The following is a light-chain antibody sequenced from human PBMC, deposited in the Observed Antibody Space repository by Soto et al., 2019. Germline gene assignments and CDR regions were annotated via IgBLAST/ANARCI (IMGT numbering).Light chain of an antibody. J-gene: IGKJ1*01. CDR1: QSVSSD. CDR3: KQYSSYWT. V-gene: IGKV3-15*01. Sequence: DIVMTQSPATLSVSPGDSATLSCRASQSVSSDLAWYQQKPGQAPRLLIYYTSTRATGFQARFSGGGSGTEFTLTIRSLQPDDFATYYCKQYSSYWTFAQGTKVDIK. CDR2: YTS.